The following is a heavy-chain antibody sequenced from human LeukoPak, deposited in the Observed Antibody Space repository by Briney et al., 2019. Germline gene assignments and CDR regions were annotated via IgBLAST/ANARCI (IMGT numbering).Heavy chain of an antibody. CDR1: GGIFSNHA. D-gene: IGHD1-26*01. CDR2: IIPMIGTA. V-gene: IGHV1-69*04. J-gene: IGHJ3*02. Sequence: GSSVKVSCKASGGIFSNHAVTWVRQAPGQGLEWMGRIIPMIGTAKYAQKFQGRVTFTADTSTNTACMELSSLRSEDTAVYYCASGSYEVEGGAFDIWGQGTMVTVSS. CDR3: ASGSYEVEGGAFDI.